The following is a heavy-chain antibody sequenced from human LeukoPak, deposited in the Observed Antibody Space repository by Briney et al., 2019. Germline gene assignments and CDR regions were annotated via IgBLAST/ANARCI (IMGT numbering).Heavy chain of an antibody. CDR1: GFMFSDEY. J-gene: IGHJ4*02. D-gene: IGHD3-10*01. Sequence: GGSLRLSCAASGFMFSDEYMSWLRQAPGKGLEWVSYISNSGDFIAYADSVKGRFTISRDNAKNSLFLQMNSLRAEDTAVYYCARARGTGPGAHFDYWGQGTLVIVSS. CDR2: ISNSGDFI. CDR3: ARARGTGPGAHFDY. V-gene: IGHV3-11*01.